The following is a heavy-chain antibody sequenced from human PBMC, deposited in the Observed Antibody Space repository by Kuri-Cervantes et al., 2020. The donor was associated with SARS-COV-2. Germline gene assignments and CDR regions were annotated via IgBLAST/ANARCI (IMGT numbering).Heavy chain of an antibody. J-gene: IGHJ5*02. CDR1: GGSISSYY. CDR3: ARATVVNWFDP. Sequence: GSLRPSCTASGGSISSYYWSWIRQPAGKGLEWIGRIYTSGSTNYNPSLKSRVTMPVDTSKNQFSLKLSSVTAADTAVYYCARATVVNWFDPWGQGTLVTVSS. V-gene: IGHV4-4*07. D-gene: IGHD4-23*01. CDR2: IYTSGST.